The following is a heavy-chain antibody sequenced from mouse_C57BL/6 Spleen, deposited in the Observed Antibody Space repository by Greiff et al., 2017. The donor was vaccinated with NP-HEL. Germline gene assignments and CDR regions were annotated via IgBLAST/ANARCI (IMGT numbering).Heavy chain of an antibody. D-gene: IGHD2-1*01. CDR1: GYTFTSYW. Sequence: VQLQQSGAELVKPGASVKMSCKASGYTFTSYWITWVKQRPGQGLEWIGDIYPGSGSTNYNEKFKSKATLTVDTSSSTAYMQLSSLTSEDSAVYYCVGNFLVLNWYFDVWGTGTTVTVSS. CDR3: VGNFLVLNWYFDV. CDR2: IYPGSGST. V-gene: IGHV1-55*01. J-gene: IGHJ1*03.